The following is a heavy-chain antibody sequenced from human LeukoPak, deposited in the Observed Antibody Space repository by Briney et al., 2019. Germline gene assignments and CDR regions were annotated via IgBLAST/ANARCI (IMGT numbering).Heavy chain of an antibody. CDR3: ARDSIQQQLVLEDRGYPYYFEH. V-gene: IGHV3-21*01. CDR2: ISSSGNYI. CDR1: GFTFSSYS. J-gene: IGHJ4*02. D-gene: IGHD6-13*01. Sequence: GGSLRLSCAASGFTFSSYSMNWVRQAPGQGLEWVSSISSSGNYIYYADSVKGRFTISRDNANNSLYLQMNSLRAEDTAVYYCARDSIQQQLVLEDRGYPYYFEHWGQGTLVTVSS.